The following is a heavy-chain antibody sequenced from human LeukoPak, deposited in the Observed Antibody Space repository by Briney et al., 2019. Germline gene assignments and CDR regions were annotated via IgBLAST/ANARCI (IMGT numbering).Heavy chain of an antibody. CDR1: GFTVSSNY. V-gene: IGHV3-66*01. CDR3: ATLAWYCNGDCSYFDF. Sequence: GGSLRLSCAASGFTVSSNYMSWVRQAPGKGLEWVSVIYSGGSTYYADSVKGRFTISRDNSKNTLYLQMNSLRAEDTAVYYCATLAWYCNGDCSYFDFWGQGALVTVSS. J-gene: IGHJ4*02. D-gene: IGHD2-21*02. CDR2: IYSGGST.